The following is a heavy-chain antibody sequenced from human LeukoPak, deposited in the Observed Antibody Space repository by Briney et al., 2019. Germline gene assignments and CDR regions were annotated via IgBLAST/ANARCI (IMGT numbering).Heavy chain of an antibody. D-gene: IGHD5-12*01. CDR2: IYTSGST. J-gene: IGHJ4*02. CDR3: ARVMILGGYDTFDY. CDR1: GGSISSGSYY. Sequence: SETLSLTCTVSGGSISSGSYYWSWIRQPAGTGLEWIGRIYTSGSTNYNPSLKSRVTISLDTSRNQFSLNLRSVTAADTAVYYCARVMILGGYDTFDYWGQGTLVTVSS. V-gene: IGHV4-61*02.